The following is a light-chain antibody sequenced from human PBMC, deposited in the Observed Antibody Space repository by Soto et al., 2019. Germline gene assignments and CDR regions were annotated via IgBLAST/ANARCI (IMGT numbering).Light chain of an antibody. Sequence: QSALTQPASVSGSPGQSITISYTGTSSDVGGYKYVSWYQQHPGKAPKLMIYDVSNRPSGVSDRFSASKSGNTASLTISGLQAEDEADYYCSSYTTSGARVFGGGTKLTVL. CDR2: DVS. CDR3: SSYTTSGARV. CDR1: SSDVGGYKY. V-gene: IGLV2-14*01. J-gene: IGLJ2*01.